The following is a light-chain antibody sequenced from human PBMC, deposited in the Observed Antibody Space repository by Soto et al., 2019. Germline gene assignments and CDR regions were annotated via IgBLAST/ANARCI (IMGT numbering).Light chain of an antibody. V-gene: IGLV2-8*01. CDR2: EVS. J-gene: IGLJ1*01. CDR1: SSDVGGYNY. CDR3: SSYAGSNNFEV. Sequence: QSVLTQPPSASGSPGQSVTISCTGTSSDVGGYNYVSWYQQHTGKAPKLMIYEVSKRPSGVPDRFSGSKSGNTASLTVSGLQAEDEADYYCSSYAGSNNFEVFGTGTKVTVL.